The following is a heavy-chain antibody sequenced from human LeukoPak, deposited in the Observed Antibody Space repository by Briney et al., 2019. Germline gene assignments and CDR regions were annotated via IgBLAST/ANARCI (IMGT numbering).Heavy chain of an antibody. Sequence: KSSETLSLTCTVSGGSISSYYWSWIRQPPGKGLEWIGYIYYSGSTNYNPSLKSRVTISVDTSKNQFSLKLSSVTAADTAVYYCARDYYSSGQTDYWGQGTLVTVSS. V-gene: IGHV4-59*01. CDR3: ARDYYSSGQTDY. D-gene: IGHD6-19*01. J-gene: IGHJ4*02. CDR1: GGSISSYY. CDR2: IYYSGST.